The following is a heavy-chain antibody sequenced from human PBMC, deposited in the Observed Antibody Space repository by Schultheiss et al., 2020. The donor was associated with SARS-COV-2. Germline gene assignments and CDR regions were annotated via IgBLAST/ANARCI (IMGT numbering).Heavy chain of an antibody. CDR2: ISSSSSYT. J-gene: IGHJ6*02. Sequence: GGSLRLSCAASGFTFSSYEMNWVRQAPGKGLEWVSYISSSSSYTNYADSVKGRFTISRDNSKNSLYLQMNSLRAEDTAVYYCARVSDYYYGMDVWGQGTTVTVSS. CDR3: ARVSDYYYGMDV. CDR1: GFTFSSYE. V-gene: IGHV3-21*05.